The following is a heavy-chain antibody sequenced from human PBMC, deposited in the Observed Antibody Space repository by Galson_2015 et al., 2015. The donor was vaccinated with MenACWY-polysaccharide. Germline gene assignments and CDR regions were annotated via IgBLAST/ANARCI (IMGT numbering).Heavy chain of an antibody. CDR1: GGSIRSYY. V-gene: IGHV4-4*07. Sequence: ETLSLTCSVSGGSIRSYYWGWVRQPAGKGLGWIGRIYTSGSTNYNPSLKSRVTMSVDTSKNQFSLKLSSVTAADTAVYFCARDHSTAFDYWGQGTLVTVSS. D-gene: IGHD1-14*01. J-gene: IGHJ4*02. CDR3: ARDHSTAFDY. CDR2: IYTSGST.